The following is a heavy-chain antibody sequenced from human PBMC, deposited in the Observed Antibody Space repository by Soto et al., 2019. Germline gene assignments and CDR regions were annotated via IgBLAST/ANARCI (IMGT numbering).Heavy chain of an antibody. J-gene: IGHJ4*02. V-gene: IGHV4-30-2*01. D-gene: IGHD6-19*01. CDR3: ARGGLLPDY. CDR1: GGSISSGGDS. CDR2: FSHSGST. Sequence: SETLSLTCAVSGGSISSGGDSWSWIRQPPGKGLEWIGYFSHSGSTYYNPSLKSRVTISVDRSKNQFSLKLSSVTAADTAVYYCARGGLLPDYWGQGTLVTVSS.